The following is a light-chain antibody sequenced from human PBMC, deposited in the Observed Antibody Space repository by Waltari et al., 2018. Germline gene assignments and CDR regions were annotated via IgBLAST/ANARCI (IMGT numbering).Light chain of an antibody. CDR3: QQSYSTPPTWT. J-gene: IGKJ1*01. V-gene: IGKV1-39*01. CDR1: QSISSY. CDR2: AAS. Sequence: DIQMTQSPSSLSASVGDRVSITCRASQSISSYLNWSLQKPGKAPKLLIYAASRLQCGVPSRCSGSGSGTEFTRTISSLQAEDLGTYFCQQSYSTPPTWTFGQGTKVEMK.